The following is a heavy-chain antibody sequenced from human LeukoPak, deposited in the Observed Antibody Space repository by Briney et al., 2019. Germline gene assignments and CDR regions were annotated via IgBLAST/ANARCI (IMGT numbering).Heavy chain of an antibody. CDR3: ARDDGFYSASGIYQNYFDH. D-gene: IGHD3-10*01. J-gene: IGHJ4*02. Sequence: GGSLRLSCAASGFTFSSYWMHWVRQAPGKGLVWVSRINSDGSSTSYADSVKGRFTISRDNAKNTLYLQMNSLRAEDTAVYYCARDDGFYSASGIYQNYFDHWGQGILVTVSP. CDR1: GFTFSSYW. CDR2: INSDGSST. V-gene: IGHV3-74*01.